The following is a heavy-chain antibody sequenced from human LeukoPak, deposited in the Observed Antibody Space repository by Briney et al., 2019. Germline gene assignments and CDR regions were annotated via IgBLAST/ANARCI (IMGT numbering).Heavy chain of an antibody. J-gene: IGHJ6*02. CDR1: GGSFNDYY. CDR2: INHSGST. V-gene: IGHV4-34*01. D-gene: IGHD2-2*01. CDR3: ARGPIVVVPAAMGDYYYYYGMDV. Sequence: SETLSLTCAVYGGSFNDYYWSWIHQPPGKGLEWIGEINHSGSTNYNPSLKSRVTISVDTSKNQFSLKLSSVTAADTAVYYCARGPIVVVPAAMGDYYYYYGMDVWGQGTTVTVSS.